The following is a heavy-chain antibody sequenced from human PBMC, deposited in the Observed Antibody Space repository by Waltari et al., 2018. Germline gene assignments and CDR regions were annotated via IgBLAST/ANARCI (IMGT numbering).Heavy chain of an antibody. Sequence: QVQLQQWGAGLLKPSETLSLTCAVYGGSFSGYYWSWIRQPPGKGLEWIGEINHSGSTNSNPSLKSRVTISVDTSKNQFSRKLSSVTAADTAVYYCARDPLHDFWSSHYGMDVWGQGTTVTVSS. CDR1: GGSFSGYY. CDR3: ARDPLHDFWSSHYGMDV. J-gene: IGHJ6*02. V-gene: IGHV4-34*01. CDR2: INHSGST. D-gene: IGHD3-3*01.